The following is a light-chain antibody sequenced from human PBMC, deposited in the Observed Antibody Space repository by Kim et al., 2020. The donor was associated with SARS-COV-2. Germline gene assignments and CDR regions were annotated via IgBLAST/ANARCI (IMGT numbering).Light chain of an antibody. J-gene: IGKJ1*01. CDR3: QQRYNWPWT. V-gene: IGKV3-11*01. CDR2: DAS. Sequence: LSPGETATPSCTASQSVLMYLVWSQKKPGQAPRLLIYDASNRATGIPARFSGSGSRTDFTLTISSLEPEDFAVYYCQQRYNWPWTFGQGTKVDIK. CDR1: QSVLMY.